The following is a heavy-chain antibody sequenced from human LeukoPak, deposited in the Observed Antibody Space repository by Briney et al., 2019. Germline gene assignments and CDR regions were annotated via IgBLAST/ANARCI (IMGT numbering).Heavy chain of an antibody. V-gene: IGHV4-61*02. D-gene: IGHD6-25*01. J-gene: IGHJ4*02. CDR2: IYTSGST. CDR3: ASLGIAAPLFDY. CDR1: GGSISSGSYY. Sequence: SETLSLTCTVSGGSISSGSYYWSWIRQPAGKGLEWIGRIYTSGSTNYNPSLKSRVTISVDTSKNRFSLKLSSVTAADTAVYYCASLGIAAPLFDYWGQGTLVTVSS.